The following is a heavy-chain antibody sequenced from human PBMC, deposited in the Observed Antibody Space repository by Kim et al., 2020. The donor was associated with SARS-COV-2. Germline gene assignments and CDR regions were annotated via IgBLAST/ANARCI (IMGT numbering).Heavy chain of an antibody. CDR3: GAGWNDADY. CDR2: IYYSGST. D-gene: IGHD1-1*01. J-gene: IGHJ4*02. CDR1: GGSISSYY. Sequence: SETLSLTCTVSGGSISSYYWSWIRQPPGKGLEWIGYIYYSGSTNYNPSLKSRVTISVDTSKNQFSLKLSSVTAADTAVYYCGAGWNDADYWGQGTLVTVSS. V-gene: IGHV4-59*13.